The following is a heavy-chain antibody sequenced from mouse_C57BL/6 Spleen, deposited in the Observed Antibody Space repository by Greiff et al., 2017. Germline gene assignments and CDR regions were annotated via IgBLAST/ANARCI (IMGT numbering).Heavy chain of an antibody. CDR3: ARGGYDYEGYAMDY. D-gene: IGHD2-4*01. V-gene: IGHV1-55*01. Sequence: VQLQQPGAELVKPGASVKMSCKASGYTFTSYWITWVKQRPGQGLEWIGDIYPGSGSTNYNEKFKSKATLTVDTSSSTAYRQLSSLTSEDSAVDYCARGGYDYEGYAMDYWGQGTSVTVSS. J-gene: IGHJ4*01. CDR2: IYPGSGST. CDR1: GYTFTSYW.